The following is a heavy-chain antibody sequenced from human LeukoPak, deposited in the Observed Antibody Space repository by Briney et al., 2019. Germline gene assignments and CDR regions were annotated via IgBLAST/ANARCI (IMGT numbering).Heavy chain of an antibody. V-gene: IGHV3-30*04. D-gene: IGHD2-2*01. CDR2: ISYDGSNK. CDR1: GFTFSSYA. Sequence: PGGSLRLSCAASGFTFSSYAMHWVRQAPGKGLEWVAVISYDGSNKYYADSVKGRFTISGDNSRNTLYLQMNSLRAEDTAVYYCARDPSLAAAMFGWFDPWGQGTLVTVSS. CDR3: ARDPSLAAAMFGWFDP. J-gene: IGHJ5*02.